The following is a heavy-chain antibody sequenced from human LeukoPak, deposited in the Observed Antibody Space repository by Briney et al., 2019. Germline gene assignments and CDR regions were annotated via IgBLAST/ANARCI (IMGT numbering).Heavy chain of an antibody. D-gene: IGHD3-10*01. J-gene: IGHJ4*02. CDR3: AKRQGGSGSYFDPYFDY. CDR2: IYSGGST. Sequence: PGGSLRLSCAASGFTVSSNYMSWVRQAPGKGLEWVSVIYSGGSTYYADSVKGRFTISRDNSKNTLYLQMNSLRAEDTAVYYCAKRQGGSGSYFDPYFDYWGQGTLVTVSS. V-gene: IGHV3-53*01. CDR1: GFTVSSNY.